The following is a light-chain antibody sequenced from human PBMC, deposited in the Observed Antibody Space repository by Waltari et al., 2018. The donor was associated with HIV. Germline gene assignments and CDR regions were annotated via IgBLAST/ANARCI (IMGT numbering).Light chain of an antibody. CDR1: QTVSSTY. CDR2: GAS. V-gene: IGKV3-20*01. Sequence: EVVLTQSPGTLSLSPGERATLSCRANQTVSSTYLAWYQQKPGQAPRLLIYGASSRATGIPDRFSGSGSGTDFTLTISRLEPEDFAVYYCQQYDRSPQTFGQGTKVDIK. CDR3: QQYDRSPQT. J-gene: IGKJ1*01.